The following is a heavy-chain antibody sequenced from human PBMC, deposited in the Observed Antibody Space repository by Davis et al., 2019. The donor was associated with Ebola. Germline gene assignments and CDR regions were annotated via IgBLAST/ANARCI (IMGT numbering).Heavy chain of an antibody. CDR3: AKGSGSGSYPGRTVDH. D-gene: IGHD3-10*01. CDR2: ITGDGSDT. J-gene: IGHJ4*02. V-gene: IGHV3-23*01. CDR1: GFTFSDYY. Sequence: GESLKISCAASGFTFSDYYMSWIRQAPGKGLELVSIITGDGSDTMYADSVKGRFTISRDSSKNTLYLQMNSLRVDDTAVYYCAKGSGSGSYPGRTVDHWGQGTLVTVSS.